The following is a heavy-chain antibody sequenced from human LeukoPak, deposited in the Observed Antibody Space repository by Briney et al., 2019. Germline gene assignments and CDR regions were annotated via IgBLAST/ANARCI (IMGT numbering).Heavy chain of an antibody. CDR2: NYWDDEK. CDR1: GFSLSTTGMR. J-gene: IGHJ4*02. D-gene: IGHD3-22*01. V-gene: IGHV2-70*04. CDR3: ARMRYFDGSGYYIDY. Sequence: SGPTLVNPTQTLTLTCTFSGFSLSTTGMRVFWIRQPPRKALEWLAPNYWDDEKLYSTSLKTRLTISKDTSKKQVVLTMTNMDPVDTATYYCARMRYFDGSGYYIDYWGQGTLVTVSS.